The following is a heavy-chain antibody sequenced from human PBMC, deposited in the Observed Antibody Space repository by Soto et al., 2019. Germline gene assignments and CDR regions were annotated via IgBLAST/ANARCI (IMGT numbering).Heavy chain of an antibody. D-gene: IGHD1-26*01. CDR1: GYTLTELS. J-gene: IGHJ4*02. V-gene: IGHV1-24*01. CDR2: FDPEDGET. CDR3: AAGWELLTAPQFDY. Sequence: ASVKVSCKVSGYTLTELSMHWVRQAPGKGLEWMGGFDPEDGETIYAQKFRGRVTMTEDTSTDTAYMELSSLRSEDTAVYYCAAGWELLTAPQFDYWGQGTLVTSPQ.